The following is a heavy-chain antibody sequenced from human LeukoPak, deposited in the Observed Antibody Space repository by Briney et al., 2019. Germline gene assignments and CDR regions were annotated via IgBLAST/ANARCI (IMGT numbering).Heavy chain of an antibody. Sequence: GASVKVSCKASGGTFSSYAISWVRQAPGQGLEWMGWTNPNSGGTNYAQKFQGRVTMTRDTSISTAYMDLSRLKSDDTAVYYCARMEGLYSGSYNFDYWGQGTLVTVSS. D-gene: IGHD1-26*01. J-gene: IGHJ4*02. V-gene: IGHV1-2*02. CDR3: ARMEGLYSGSYNFDY. CDR2: TNPNSGGT. CDR1: GGTFSSYA.